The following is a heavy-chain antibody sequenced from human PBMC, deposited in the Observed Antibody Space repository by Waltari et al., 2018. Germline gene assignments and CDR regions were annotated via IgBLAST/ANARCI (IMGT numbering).Heavy chain of an antibody. Sequence: EVQLVESGGGLIQPGGSLRLSCAASGLIVTSNTMTWVRQAPGKGLEWVSVIYSGGDTFYTDSVKGRFTISKDISKNTLYLQMNNLRVEDTAVYYCARRSGSYLDHWGQGTLGTVSS. CDR2: IYSGGDT. J-gene: IGHJ4*02. D-gene: IGHD1-26*01. CDR1: GLIVTSNT. CDR3: ARRSGSYLDH. V-gene: IGHV3-53*01.